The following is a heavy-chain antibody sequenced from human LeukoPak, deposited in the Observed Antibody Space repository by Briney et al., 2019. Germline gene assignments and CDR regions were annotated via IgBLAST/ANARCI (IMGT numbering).Heavy chain of an antibody. D-gene: IGHD3-10*01. V-gene: IGHV4-38-2*01. CDR2: IYHSGST. Sequence: SETLSLTCAVSGYSISSGYYWGWIRQPPGKGLEWIGNIYHSGSTCYNPSLKSRVTISVDTSKNQFSLKLTSVTAADTAVYYCARVGGSMVRGAIIPSYIDYWGQGTLVTVSS. J-gene: IGHJ4*02. CDR3: ARVGGSMVRGAIIPSYIDY. CDR1: GYSISSGYY.